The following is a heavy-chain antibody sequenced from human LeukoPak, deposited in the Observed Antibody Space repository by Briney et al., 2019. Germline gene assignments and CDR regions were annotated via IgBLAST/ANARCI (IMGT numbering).Heavy chain of an antibody. CDR1: GGSITTSIYY. J-gene: IGHJ2*01. CDR3: ARAFRARYFDL. D-gene: IGHD2/OR15-2a*01. V-gene: IGHV4-39*01. Sequence: SETLSLTCTVSGGSITTSIYYWGWIRQPPGKGLEWIGIIYYSGSTYYNPSLKGRVTISVDTSKNQFSLKLSSVTAADTAVYYCARAFRARYFDLWGRGTLVTVSS. CDR2: IYYSGST.